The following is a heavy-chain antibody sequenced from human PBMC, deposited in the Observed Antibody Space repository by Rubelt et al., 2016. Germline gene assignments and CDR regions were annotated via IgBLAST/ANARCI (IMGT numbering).Heavy chain of an antibody. D-gene: IGHD2-15*01. J-gene: IGHJ4*02. CDR2: INAGNDNT. Sequence: QVQLVQSGAEVKKPGASVKVSCKASGYTFSNYAMHWLRQAPGQRLEWMGWINAGNDNTKYSQEFQGRYTITRDTSASTAYMELSRLGSEDTAVYYWGTASPYCSGGGCYWGQGTLVTVSS. CDR1: GYTFSNYA. V-gene: IGHV1-3*01. CDR3: GTASPYCSGGGCY.